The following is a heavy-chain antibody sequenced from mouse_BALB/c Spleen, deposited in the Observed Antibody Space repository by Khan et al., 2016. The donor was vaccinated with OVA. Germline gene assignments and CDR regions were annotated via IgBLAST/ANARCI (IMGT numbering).Heavy chain of an antibody. CDR3: ARGHYGNPFAY. CDR2: MSDGGSYT. Sequence: EVELVESGGGLVKPGGSLKLSCAASGFIFSDYYMYWVRQTPEKRLEWVASMSDGGSYTYYLDNVKGRFAISRDNAKNNLYLQMSSLKSEDTAIYYCARGHYGNPFAYWGQGTLVTVSA. J-gene: IGHJ3*01. CDR1: GFIFSDYY. V-gene: IGHV5-4*02. D-gene: IGHD2-1*01.